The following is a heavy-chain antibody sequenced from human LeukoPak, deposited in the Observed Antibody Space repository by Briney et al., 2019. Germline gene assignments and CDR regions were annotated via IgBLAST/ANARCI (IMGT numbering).Heavy chain of an antibody. V-gene: IGHV4-59*08. CDR2: VYYSGST. D-gene: IGHD6-6*01. Sequence: SETLSLTCTVSGGSIRSYFWSWIRQPPGKGLEWIGYVYYSGSTNYNPSLKSRVTISVDTSKKQFSLKLSSVTAADTAVYYCASGPDGTSHFDYWGQGTLVTVSS. CDR3: ASGPDGTSHFDY. CDR1: GGSIRSYF. J-gene: IGHJ4*02.